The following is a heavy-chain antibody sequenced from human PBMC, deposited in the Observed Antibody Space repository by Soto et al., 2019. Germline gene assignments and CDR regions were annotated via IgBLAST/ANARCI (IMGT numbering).Heavy chain of an antibody. CDR2: IYSGGST. D-gene: IGHD3-10*01. J-gene: IGHJ4*02. V-gene: IGHV3-66*01. CDR1: GFTVSSNY. CDR3: ARILWFGEAVYYFDY. Sequence: EVQLVESGGGLVQPGGSLRLSCAASGFTVSSNYMSWVRQAPGKGLEWVSVIYSGGSTYYADSVKGRFTISRDNSKNPLYLQMNSLRAEDTAVYYCARILWFGEAVYYFDYWGQGTLVTVSS.